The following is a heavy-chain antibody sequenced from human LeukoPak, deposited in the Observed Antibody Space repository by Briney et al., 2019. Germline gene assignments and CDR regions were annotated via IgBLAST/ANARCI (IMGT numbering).Heavy chain of an antibody. CDR3: ARDPYGDYGRSAFDI. V-gene: IGHV3-21*01. Sequence: GGSLRLSCAASGFTFSSYSMNWVRQAPGKGLEWVSSISSSSSYIYYADSVKGRFTISRDNAKNSLYLQMNSLRAEDTAVYYCARDPYGDYGRSAFDIWGQGTMVTVSS. J-gene: IGHJ3*02. CDR2: ISSSSSYI. CDR1: GFTFSSYS. D-gene: IGHD4-17*01.